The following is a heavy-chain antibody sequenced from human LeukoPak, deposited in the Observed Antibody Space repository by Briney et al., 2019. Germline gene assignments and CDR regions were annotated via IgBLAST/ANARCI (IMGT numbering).Heavy chain of an antibody. J-gene: IGHJ4*02. CDR2: INPDSGGT. CDR3: AREGSGWYGNFDY. D-gene: IGHD6-19*01. CDR1: GYTFTGYY. Sequence: GASVKVSCKASGYTFTGYYMHWVRQAPGQGLEWMGWINPDSGGTNYAQKFQGRVTMTRDTSISTAYMEVSRLRSDDTAVYYCAREGSGWYGNFDYWGQGTLVTVSP. V-gene: IGHV1-2*02.